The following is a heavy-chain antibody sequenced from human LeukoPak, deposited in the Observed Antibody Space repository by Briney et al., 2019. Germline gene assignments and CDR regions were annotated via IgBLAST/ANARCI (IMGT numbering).Heavy chain of an antibody. V-gene: IGHV3-64*01. Sequence: GGSLRLSCAASGFIFNNYGMHWVRQAPGKGLELVSAITCNGGSTYYANSVKGRFTISRDNSKNTLYLHMGSLRAEDMAVYYCARGGYFDTSGLIDYWGQGTLVTVSS. CDR3: ARGGYFDTSGLIDY. D-gene: IGHD3-22*01. CDR1: GFIFNNYG. CDR2: ITCNGGST. J-gene: IGHJ4*02.